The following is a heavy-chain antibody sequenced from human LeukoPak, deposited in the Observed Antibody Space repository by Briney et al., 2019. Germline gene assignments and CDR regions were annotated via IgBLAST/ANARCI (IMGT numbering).Heavy chain of an antibody. D-gene: IGHD1-1*01. J-gene: IGHJ4*02. CDR2: IYYSGST. V-gene: IGHV4-59*01. Sequence: SETLSLTCTVSGGSISSYYWSWIRQPPGKGLEWIAYIYYSGSTNYNPSLKSRVTISVDTSKNQFSLKLSSVTAADTAVYYCARGSIHDGAAEHDYWGQGTLVTVSS. CDR1: GGSISSYY. CDR3: ARGSIHDGAAEHDY.